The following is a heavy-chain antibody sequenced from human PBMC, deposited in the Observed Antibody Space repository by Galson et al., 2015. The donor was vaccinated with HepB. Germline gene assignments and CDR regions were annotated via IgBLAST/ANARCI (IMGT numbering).Heavy chain of an antibody. CDR1: GFTVISNY. D-gene: IGHD3-10*01. Sequence: SLRLSCAASGFTVISNYVPWVRQAPGKGLEWVSVIYFGGTTYYADSVKGRFTISRDHSKNTMYLQMNSLRAEDTAVYYCARGGWFGNAFDVWGQGTLVTVSS. CDR2: IYFGGTT. V-gene: IGHV3-66*01. CDR3: ARGGWFGNAFDV. J-gene: IGHJ3*01.